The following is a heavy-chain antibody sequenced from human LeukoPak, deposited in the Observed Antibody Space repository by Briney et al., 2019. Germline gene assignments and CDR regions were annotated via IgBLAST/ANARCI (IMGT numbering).Heavy chain of an antibody. V-gene: IGHV4-34*01. CDR3: ARANSAFDI. Sequence: SETLSLTCAVYGGSFSGYYWSWIRQPPGKGLEWIGEINHSGSTNYNPSLKSRVTISVDTSKNQFSLKLSSVAAADTAVYYCARANSAFDIWGQGTMVTVSS. CDR2: INHSGST. CDR1: GGSFSGYY. J-gene: IGHJ3*02.